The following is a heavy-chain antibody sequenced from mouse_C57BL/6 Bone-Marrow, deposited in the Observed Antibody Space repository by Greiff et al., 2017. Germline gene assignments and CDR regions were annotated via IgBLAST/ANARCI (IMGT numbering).Heavy chain of an antibody. Sequence: DVKLVESGGGLVKPGGSLKLSCAASGFTFSSYAMSWVRQTPEKRLEWVATISDGGSYTSYPDNVKGRFTISRDNAKNNLYLQMSHLKSEDTAMYYCARYGYDAYFDVWGTGTTVTVSS. D-gene: IGHD2-2*01. V-gene: IGHV5-4*03. CDR3: ARYGYDAYFDV. J-gene: IGHJ1*03. CDR2: ISDGGSYT. CDR1: GFTFSSYA.